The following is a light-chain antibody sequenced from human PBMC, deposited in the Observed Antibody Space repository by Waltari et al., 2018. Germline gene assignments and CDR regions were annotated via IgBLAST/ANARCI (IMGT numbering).Light chain of an antibody. J-gene: IGKJ2*01. CDR3: QQRSNWPRYT. Sequence: ELVFTQSPAPLSLSPGERATLSCRASQSVGDYLAWHQQKPGQAPRLIIYDESNRATGIPARFSGSGSGTDFTLTISSREPEDFAVYYCQQRSNWPRYTFGQGTKLEIK. CDR1: QSVGDY. CDR2: DES. V-gene: IGKV3-11*01.